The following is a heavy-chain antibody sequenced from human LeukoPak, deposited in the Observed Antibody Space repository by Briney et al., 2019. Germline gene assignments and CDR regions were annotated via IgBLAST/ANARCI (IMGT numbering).Heavy chain of an antibody. Sequence: GESLKISCKGSGYPFTTYWIGWVRPMPGKGLEWMGIIFPGDSNTRYSPSFHGQVTISADKPISTAYLQWSSLKASDTAMYYCARLDISGYYYIDYWGQGALVTVSS. CDR2: IFPGDSNT. J-gene: IGHJ4*02. CDR3: ARLDISGYYYIDY. D-gene: IGHD3-22*01. CDR1: GYPFTTYW. V-gene: IGHV5-51*01.